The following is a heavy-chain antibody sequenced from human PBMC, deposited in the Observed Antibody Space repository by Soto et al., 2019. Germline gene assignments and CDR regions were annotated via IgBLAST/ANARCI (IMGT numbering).Heavy chain of an antibody. J-gene: IGHJ4*02. CDR2: IRSKANSYAT. Sequence: GGSLRLSCAASGFTFSGSAMHWVRQASGKGLEWVGRIRSKANSYATAYAASVKGRFTISRDDSKNTAYLQMNSLKTEDTAVYYCTRLGSYYYGSGSSKGPFDYWGQGTLVTVSS. D-gene: IGHD3-10*01. CDR1: GFTFSGSA. CDR3: TRLGSYYYGSGSSKGPFDY. V-gene: IGHV3-73*01.